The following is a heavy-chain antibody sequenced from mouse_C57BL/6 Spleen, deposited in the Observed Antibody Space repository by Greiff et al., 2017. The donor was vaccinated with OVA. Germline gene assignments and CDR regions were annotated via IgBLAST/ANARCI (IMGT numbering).Heavy chain of an antibody. CDR3: ARDYDYDWFAY. CDR2: INPNNGGT. V-gene: IGHV1-22*01. D-gene: IGHD2-4*01. Sequence: SGPELVKPGASVKMSCKASGYTFTDYNMHWVKQSHGKSLEWIGYINPNNGGTSYNQKFKGKATLTVNKSSSTAYMELRSLTSEDSAVYYCARDYDYDWFAYWGQGTLVTVSA. CDR1: GYTFTDYN. J-gene: IGHJ3*01.